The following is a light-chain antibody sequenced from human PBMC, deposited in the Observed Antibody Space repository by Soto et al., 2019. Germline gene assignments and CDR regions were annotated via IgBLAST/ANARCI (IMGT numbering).Light chain of an antibody. V-gene: IGLV2-14*03. J-gene: IGLJ2*01. CDR1: SSDVGGYNE. CDR3: SSHAAGSTLI. Sequence: QSALTQPASVSGSPGQSTTISCTGTSSDVGGYNEVSWYQQRPGKAPKLMIYDVTNRPSGVSNRSSGSKSGNTASLTISGLQAEDEAYYYCSSHAAGSTLIFGGGTKVTVL. CDR2: DVT.